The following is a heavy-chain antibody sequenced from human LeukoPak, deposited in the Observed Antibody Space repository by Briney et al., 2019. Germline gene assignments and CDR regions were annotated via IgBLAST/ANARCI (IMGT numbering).Heavy chain of an antibody. J-gene: IGHJ4*02. CDR3: ARRSGWYAPGL. Sequence: KTSETLSLTCTVSGGSINSYYWSWIRQPPGKGLEWIGYIYYSGSTNYNPSLKSRVTISVDTSKNQFSLKLSSVTAADTAVYYCARRSGWYAPGLWGQGTLVTVSS. CDR2: IYYSGST. V-gene: IGHV4-59*12. D-gene: IGHD6-19*01. CDR1: GGSINSYY.